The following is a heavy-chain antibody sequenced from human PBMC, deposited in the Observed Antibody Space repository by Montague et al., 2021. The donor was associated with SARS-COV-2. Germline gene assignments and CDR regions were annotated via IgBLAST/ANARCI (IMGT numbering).Heavy chain of an antibody. CDR1: GDSISSSNW. D-gene: IGHD6-19*01. CDR3: ARSRGNLQWPFYYYYGMDV. CDR2: IYHSGST. Sequence: SETRSLTCAVSGDSISSSNWWSWVRQPPGKGLEWIGEIYHSGSTNYNPSLKSRVTISVDKSKTQFSLKLSSVTAADTAVYYCARSRGNLQWPFYYYYGMDVWGQGTTVTVSS. V-gene: IGHV4-4*02. J-gene: IGHJ6*02.